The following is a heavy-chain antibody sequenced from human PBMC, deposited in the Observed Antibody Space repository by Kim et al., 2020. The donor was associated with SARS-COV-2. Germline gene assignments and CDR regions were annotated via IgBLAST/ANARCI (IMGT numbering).Heavy chain of an antibody. J-gene: IGHJ4*02. Sequence: ASVKVSCKTSGFRFTDYFIHWMRQAPGQGLEWMGQINLKTGDTKYLEKFQGRLTMTRDTSINTAYMDVSRLTSGDTAAYYCARDLAGDVGSFFDYWGQGSLVTVSS. V-gene: IGHV1-2*06. D-gene: IGHD3-10*01. CDR2: INLKTGDT. CDR1: GFRFTDYF. CDR3: ARDLAGDVGSFFDY.